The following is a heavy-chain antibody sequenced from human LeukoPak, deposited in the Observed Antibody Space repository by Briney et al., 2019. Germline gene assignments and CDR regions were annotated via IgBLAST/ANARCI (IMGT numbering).Heavy chain of an antibody. J-gene: IGHJ4*02. CDR3: AKDLGIYGDYFWAFDY. V-gene: IGHV3-23*01. CDR2: ISDSGTGT. Sequence: GGSLRLSCAASGFTFSSYAMTWVRQAPGKGLEWVSCISDSGTGTYYADSVKGRFTISRDNSKNGLYLQMNSLRAEDTAVYFCAKDLGIYGDYFWAFDYWGQGTLVTVSS. D-gene: IGHD4-17*01. CDR1: GFTFSSYA.